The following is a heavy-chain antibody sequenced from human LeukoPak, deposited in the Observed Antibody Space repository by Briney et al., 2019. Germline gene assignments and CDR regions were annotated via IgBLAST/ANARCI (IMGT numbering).Heavy chain of an antibody. CDR1: GYSISSASY. V-gene: IGHV4-38-2*01. CDR2: IYHSGSP. Sequence: SETLSLTCAVSGYSISSASYWGWIRQPPGKGLEWIGNIYHSGSPYYNPSLKSRVTISVDTSKKQFSLKLSSVTAADTAVYYCARGPPLNPGDFDSSGYYYFDSWGQGSLVTVSS. J-gene: IGHJ4*02. CDR3: ARGPPLNPGDFDSSGYYYFDS. D-gene: IGHD3-22*01.